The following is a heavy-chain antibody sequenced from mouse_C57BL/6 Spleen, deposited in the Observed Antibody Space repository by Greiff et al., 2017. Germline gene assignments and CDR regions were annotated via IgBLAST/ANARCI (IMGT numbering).Heavy chain of an antibody. V-gene: IGHV14-2*01. J-gene: IGHJ2*01. CDR2: IDPEDGET. CDR1: GFNIKDYY. CDR3: ASSFDY. Sequence: DVKLQESGAELVKPGASVKLSCTASGFNIKDYYMHWVKQRTEQGLEWIGRIDPEDGETKYAQKFQGKATITADTSSNTAYLQLSSLTSEDTAVYYCASSFDYWGQGTTLTVSS.